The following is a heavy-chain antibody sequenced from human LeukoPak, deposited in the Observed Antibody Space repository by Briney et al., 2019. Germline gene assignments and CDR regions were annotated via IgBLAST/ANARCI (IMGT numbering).Heavy chain of an antibody. J-gene: IGHJ4*02. CDR1: GFTFSSYS. Sequence: SGGSLRLSCAASGFTFSSYSMNWVRQAPGKGLEWVSSISSSSSYIYYAESVKGRFAISRDNAKNSLYLQMNSLRAEDTAVYYCARDLAARGDYWGQGTLVTVSS. CDR3: ARDLAARGDY. V-gene: IGHV3-21*01. D-gene: IGHD6-6*01. CDR2: ISSSSSYI.